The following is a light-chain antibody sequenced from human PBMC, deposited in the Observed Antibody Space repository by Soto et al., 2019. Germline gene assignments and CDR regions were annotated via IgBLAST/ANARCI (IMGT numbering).Light chain of an antibody. CDR3: QQCYSTPYT. CDR1: QSVLYSSNNKNY. Sequence: DIVMTQSPDSLAVSLGERATINCKSSQSVLYSSNNKNYLAWYQQRPGQPPKLLIYWASTRESGVPDRFSGSGSGKDLTLTISRLQAEDEAVYYCQQCYSTPYTFGQGTKLEIK. V-gene: IGKV4-1*01. CDR2: WAS. J-gene: IGKJ2*01.